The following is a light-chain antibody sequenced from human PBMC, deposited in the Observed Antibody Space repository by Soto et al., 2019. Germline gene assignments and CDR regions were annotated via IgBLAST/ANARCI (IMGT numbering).Light chain of an antibody. CDR2: DVS. CDR3: QQYNVVPPT. J-gene: IGKJ2*01. V-gene: IGKV1-33*01. CDR1: QDISID. Sequence: DIQMTQSPSSLSASVGDRVTIPCRASQDISIDLNWFQQKPGKAPKLLIYDVSNLEKGVPSRFTWSGSGTDFTLTINSLQPDEIATYYCQQYNVVPPTFGQGTRLEI.